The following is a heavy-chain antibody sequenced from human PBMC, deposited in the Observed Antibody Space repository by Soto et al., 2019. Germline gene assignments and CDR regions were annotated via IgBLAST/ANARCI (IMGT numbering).Heavy chain of an antibody. CDR2: ISSSGSTI. CDR1: GFTFSDYY. J-gene: IGHJ4*02. D-gene: IGHD2-15*01. Sequence: PGGSLRLSCAASGFTFSDYYMSWIRQAPGKGLEWVSYISSSGSTIYYADSVKGRFTISRDNAKNSLYLQMNSLRAEDTAVYYCARVSPKGWYYFDYWGQGTLVTVSS. V-gene: IGHV3-11*01. CDR3: ARVSPKGWYYFDY.